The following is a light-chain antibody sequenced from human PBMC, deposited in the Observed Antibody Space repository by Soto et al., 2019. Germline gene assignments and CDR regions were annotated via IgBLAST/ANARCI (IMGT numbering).Light chain of an antibody. CDR3: ATWDEGLNGWV. CDR2: NNN. CDR1: SSNIGSNA. Sequence: QSLVTQPPSASGTPGQRVTLSCSGRSSNIGSNAVNWYRQFPGRAPKVLIYNNNERPSGVPDRFSGSKSGTSASLAISGLQSDDEADYYCATWDEGLNGWVFGGGTKLTVL. J-gene: IGLJ3*02. V-gene: IGLV1-44*01.